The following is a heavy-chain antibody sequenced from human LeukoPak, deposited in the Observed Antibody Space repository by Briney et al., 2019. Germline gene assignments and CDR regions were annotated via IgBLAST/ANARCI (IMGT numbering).Heavy chain of an antibody. Sequence: GRSLRLSCAASGFTFSSYGMHWVRQAPGKGLEWVAVIWYDGSNKYYADSVKGRFTISRDNAKNSLYLQMNSLRAEDTAVYYCARGLNYYYYGMDVWGQGTTVTVSS. D-gene: IGHD3-22*01. CDR3: ARGLNYYYYGMDV. CDR1: GFTFSSYG. J-gene: IGHJ6*02. CDR2: IWYDGSNK. V-gene: IGHV3-33*01.